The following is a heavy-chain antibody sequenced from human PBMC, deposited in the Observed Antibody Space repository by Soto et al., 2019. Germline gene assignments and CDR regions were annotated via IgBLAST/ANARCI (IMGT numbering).Heavy chain of an antibody. CDR1: GFTFSSYA. CDR2: ISDSGGFT. Sequence: EVQLLEYGGGLVQPGGSLRLSCAASGFTFSSYAITWVRQAPGKGLEWVSIISDSGGFTYYADSVKGRFTISRDNSINTLYLQMSSLRAEDTAVYFCAKRPLNWGKWYFDLWGHCTLVTVSS. J-gene: IGHJ2*01. D-gene: IGHD7-27*01. V-gene: IGHV3-23*01. CDR3: AKRPLNWGKWYFDL.